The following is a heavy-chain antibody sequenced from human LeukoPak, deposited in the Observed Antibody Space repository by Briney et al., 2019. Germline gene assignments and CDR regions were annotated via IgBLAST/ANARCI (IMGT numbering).Heavy chain of an antibody. CDR2: VNAESTDI. Sequence: GGSLRLACAASGFSFRRYAMNWVRQAPGKGLEWVAYVNAESTDILYADSVRGRFTISRDNAKNSLHLQMNSLRAEDRGVYYCARDAFEPLVIDFWGQGTLVTVSS. J-gene: IGHJ4*02. CDR3: ARDAFEPLVIDF. D-gene: IGHD6-13*01. V-gene: IGHV3-21*05. CDR1: GFSFRRYA.